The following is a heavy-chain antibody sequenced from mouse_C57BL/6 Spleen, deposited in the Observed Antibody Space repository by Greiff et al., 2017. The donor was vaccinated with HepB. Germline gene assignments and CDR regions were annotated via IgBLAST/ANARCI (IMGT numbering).Heavy chain of an antibody. D-gene: IGHD2-1*01. CDR1: GYSITSGYY. V-gene: IGHV3-6*01. Sequence: EVKLQESGPGLVKPSQSLSLTCSVTGYSITSGYYWNWIRQFPGNKLEWMGYISYDGSNNYNPSLKKRFSITRDTSKNQFFLKLNSVTTEDTATYYCASVGGWLDGNYEDYWSQGTTLTVSS. CDR3: ASVGGWLDGNYEDY. CDR2: ISYDGSN. J-gene: IGHJ2*01.